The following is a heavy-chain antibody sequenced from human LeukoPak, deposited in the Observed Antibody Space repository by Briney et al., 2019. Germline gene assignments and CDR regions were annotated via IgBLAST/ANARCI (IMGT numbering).Heavy chain of an antibody. J-gene: IGHJ6*03. Sequence: SVKVSCKASGGTFSSYAISWVRQAPGQGLEWMGGIIPIFGTANYAQKFQGRVTITADKSTSTAYMELSSLRSDDTAVYYCARDIVATTTNYYYYYYMDVWGKGTTVTISS. CDR1: GGTFSSYA. D-gene: IGHD5-12*01. CDR3: ARDIVATTTNYYYYYYMDV. V-gene: IGHV1-69*06. CDR2: IIPIFGTA.